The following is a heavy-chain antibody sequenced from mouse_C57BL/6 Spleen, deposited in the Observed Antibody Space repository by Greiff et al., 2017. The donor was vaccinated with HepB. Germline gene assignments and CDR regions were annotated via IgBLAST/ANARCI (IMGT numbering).Heavy chain of an antibody. V-gene: IGHV1-26*01. Sequence: VQLQQSGPELVKPGASVKISCKASGYTFTDYYMNWVKQSHGKSLEWIGDINPNNGGTSYNQKFKGKATLTVDKSSSTAYMELRSLTSEDSAVYYCARIQKGFDYWGQGTTLTVSS. J-gene: IGHJ2*01. CDR3: ARIQKGFDY. CDR1: GYTFTDYY. CDR2: INPNNGGT.